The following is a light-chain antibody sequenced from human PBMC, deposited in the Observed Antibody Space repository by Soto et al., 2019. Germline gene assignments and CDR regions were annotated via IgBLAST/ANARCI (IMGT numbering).Light chain of an antibody. CDR2: KAS. Sequence: DIQMNQSLSTLSGSVGDRVTITCRASQTISSWLAWYQQKPGKAHKLLIYKASTLKSGVPSRFSGSGSGTEFTLTISSLQPDDFATYYCQHYNSYSEAFGQGTKVDIK. V-gene: IGKV1-5*03. CDR3: QHYNSYSEA. J-gene: IGKJ1*01. CDR1: QTISSW.